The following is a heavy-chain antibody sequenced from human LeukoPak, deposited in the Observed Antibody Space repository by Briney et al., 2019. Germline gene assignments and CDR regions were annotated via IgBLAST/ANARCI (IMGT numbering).Heavy chain of an antibody. CDR2: IIPIFGTA. D-gene: IGHD1-26*01. V-gene: IGHV1-69*13. CDR3: AVPPTFSGSYFDY. Sequence: SVKVSCRASGGTFSSYAISWVRQAPGQGLEWMGGIIPIFGTANYAQKFQGRVTITAGESTSTAYMELSSLRSEDTAVYYCAVPPTFSGSYFDYWGQGTLVTVSS. J-gene: IGHJ4*02. CDR1: GGTFSSYA.